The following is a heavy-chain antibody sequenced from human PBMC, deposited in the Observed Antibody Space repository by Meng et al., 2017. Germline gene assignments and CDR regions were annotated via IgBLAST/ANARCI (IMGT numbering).Heavy chain of an antibody. CDR2: ITKDGSRK. Sequence: QVQVVESGGDVVPPGRSLTLSCAASGFIFSNYEMHWVRQAPGKGLEWVACITKDGSRKYYLGSVRGRFTISRDNSKNTLYLEMYSLRSEDTALYYCARDFDYWGQGTLVTVSS. CDR1: GFIFSNYE. V-gene: IGHV3-30*16. J-gene: IGHJ4*02. CDR3: ARDFDY.